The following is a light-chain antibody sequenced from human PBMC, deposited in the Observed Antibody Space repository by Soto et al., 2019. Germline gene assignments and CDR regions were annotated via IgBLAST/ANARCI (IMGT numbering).Light chain of an antibody. J-gene: IGLJ1*01. V-gene: IGLV2-14*01. CDR1: RSDVGAYNY. CDR3: SSFTSRFTFV. CDR2: EVT. Sequence: QSVLTQPASVSGSPGQSIAISCTGTRSDVGAYNYVSWYQQHPGKAPKLMISEVTTRPSGVSDRFSGSKSGNTASLTVSGLQAEDEADYYCSSFTSRFTFVFGTWTKLTVL.